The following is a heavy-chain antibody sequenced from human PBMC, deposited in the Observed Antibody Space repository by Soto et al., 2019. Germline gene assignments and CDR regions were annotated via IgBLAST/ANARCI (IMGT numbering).Heavy chain of an antibody. CDR1: GFTFSSYA. J-gene: IGHJ6*02. CDR3: VKGEGSSSGEPFVYYYGMDV. V-gene: IGHV3-64D*08. CDR2: ISSNGGST. Sequence: GGSLRLSCSASGFTFSSYAMHWVRQAPGKGLEYVSAISSNGGSTYYADSVKGRFTISRDNSKNTLYLQMSSLRAEDTAVYYCVKGEGSSSGEPFVYYYGMDVWGQGTTVTVSS. D-gene: IGHD6-6*01.